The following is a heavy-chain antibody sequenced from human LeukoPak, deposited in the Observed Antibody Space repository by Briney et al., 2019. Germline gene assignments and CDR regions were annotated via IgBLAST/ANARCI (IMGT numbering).Heavy chain of an antibody. J-gene: IGHJ4*02. CDR1: GFTFSSYS. CDR3: ARIGIAVAGRGVDY. Sequence: GGSLRLSCAASGFTFSSYSMNWVRQAPGKGLDWVSSISSSSSYIYHADSVKGRFTNSRDNAKNSLYLQMNSLRAEDTAVYYCARIGIAVAGRGVDYWGQGTLVTVSS. D-gene: IGHD6-19*01. V-gene: IGHV3-21*01. CDR2: ISSSSSYI.